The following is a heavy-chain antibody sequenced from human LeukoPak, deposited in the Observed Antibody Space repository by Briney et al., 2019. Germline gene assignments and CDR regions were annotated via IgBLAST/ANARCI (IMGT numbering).Heavy chain of an antibody. CDR3: ARNKGGYDPFDY. Sequence: SQTLSLTCAISGDSVSSHKAAWNWIRQSPSRGLEWLGRTFYRSKWYREYAVSVKSRITINPDTSKNQFSLQLNSVTPEDTAVHYCARNKGGYDPFDYWGQGTLVTVSS. J-gene: IGHJ4*02. V-gene: IGHV6-1*01. CDR1: GDSVSSHKAA. D-gene: IGHD5-12*01. CDR2: TFYRSKWYR.